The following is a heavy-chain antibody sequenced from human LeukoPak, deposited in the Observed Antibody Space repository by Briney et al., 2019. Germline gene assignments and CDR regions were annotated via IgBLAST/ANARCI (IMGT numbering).Heavy chain of an antibody. V-gene: IGHV1-2*06. CDR2: INPNSGGT. CDR1: GYTFTAYY. CDR3: ARGGSSPGHYYYYMDV. D-gene: IGHD6-6*01. Sequence: ASVKVSCKASGYTFTAYYIHWVRQAPGQGLEWMGRINPNSGGTNYAQKFQGRVTMTRDTSISTAYMELSRLRSDDTAVYYCARGGSSPGHYYYYMDVWGKGTTVTVSS. J-gene: IGHJ6*03.